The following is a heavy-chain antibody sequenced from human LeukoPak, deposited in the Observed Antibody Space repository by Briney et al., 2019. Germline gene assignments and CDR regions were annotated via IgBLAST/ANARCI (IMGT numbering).Heavy chain of an antibody. V-gene: IGHV1-69*05. Sequence: GASVKVSCKASGGTFSSYAISWVRQAPGQGLEWMGGIIPIFGTANYAQKFQGRVTITTDESTSTAYMELSSLRSEDTAVYYCARGSEAAPAYCYYYMDVWGKGTTVTVSS. D-gene: IGHD6-13*01. J-gene: IGHJ6*03. CDR2: IIPIFGTA. CDR1: GGTFSSYA. CDR3: ARGSEAAPAYCYYYMDV.